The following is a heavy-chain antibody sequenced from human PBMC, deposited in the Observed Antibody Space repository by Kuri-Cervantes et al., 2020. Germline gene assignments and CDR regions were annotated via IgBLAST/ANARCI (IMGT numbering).Heavy chain of an antibody. CDR2: LRYDGSNK. CDR3: AKAPYGRQYYMDV. J-gene: IGHJ6*03. V-gene: IGHV3-30*02. CDR1: GFSFSNSG. D-gene: IGHD3-10*01. Sequence: GESLKISCAASGFSFSNSGMHWVRQAPGKGLEWLAFLRYDGSNKYYTDSVRGRFTISRDNSKNTLYLQMNSLRGEDTAFYYCAKAPYGRQYYMDVWGEGTTVTVSS.